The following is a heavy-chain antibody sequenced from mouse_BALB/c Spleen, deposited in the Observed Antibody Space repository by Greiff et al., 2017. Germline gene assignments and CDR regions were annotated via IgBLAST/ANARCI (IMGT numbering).Heavy chain of an antibody. J-gene: IGHJ4*01. CDR1: GFSLTSYG. CDR2: IWSGGST. V-gene: IGHV2-2*02. D-gene: IGHD2-14*01. CDR3: ARIGSRYDNAMDY. Sequence: VKLVESGPGLVQPSQSLSITCTVSGFSLTSYGVHWVRQSPGKGLEWLGVIWSGGSTDYNAAFISRLSISKDNSKSQVFFKMNSLQANDTAIYYCARIGSRYDNAMDYWGQGTSVTVSS.